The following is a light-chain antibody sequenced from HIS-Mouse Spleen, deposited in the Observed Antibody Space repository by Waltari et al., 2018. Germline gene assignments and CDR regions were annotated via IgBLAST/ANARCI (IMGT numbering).Light chain of an antibody. CDR2: EDS. J-gene: IGLJ2*01. CDR1: ALPNKY. CDR3: YSTDSSGNHRV. Sequence: SYELTQPPSVSVSPGQTARITCSGDALPNKYAYWYQQKSGQAPVLVIDEDSKRPSGVPGGFSGSSSGTMATLTISGAQVEDEADYYCYSTDSSGNHRVFGGGTKLTVL. V-gene: IGLV3-10*01.